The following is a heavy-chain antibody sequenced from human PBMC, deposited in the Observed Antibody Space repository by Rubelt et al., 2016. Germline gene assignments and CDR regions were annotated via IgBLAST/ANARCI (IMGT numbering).Heavy chain of an antibody. D-gene: IGHD5-18*01. CDR2: TQYSGST. J-gene: IGHJ4*02. Sequence: QLQLQESGPGLVKPSETLSLTCTVSGASISSRSYFWGWIRQPPGKGLEWIGSTQYSGSTYYNAVLKNRATISVDTSKNQFSLKLSSVTAADTAVYYCARHPTALDIYYFDYWGQGTLVTVSS. CDR3: ARHPTALDIYYFDY. V-gene: IGHV4-39*01. CDR1: GASISSRSYF.